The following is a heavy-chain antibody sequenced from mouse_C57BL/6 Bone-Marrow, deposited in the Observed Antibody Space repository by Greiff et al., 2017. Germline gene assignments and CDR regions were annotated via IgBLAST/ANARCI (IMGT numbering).Heavy chain of an antibody. V-gene: IGHV1-81*01. J-gene: IGHJ3*01. CDR2: INPRSGNT. Sequence: QVQLQQSGAELARPGASVKLSCKASGYTFTSYGISWVKQRPGQGLEWIGEINPRSGNTSYNEKFKGKATLTAEKSSSTAYMELRSMTAEDYAVYFCARGGDYWFAYGGQGTRVTVSA. CDR3: ARGGDYWFAY. CDR1: GYTFTSYG. D-gene: IGHD2-13*01.